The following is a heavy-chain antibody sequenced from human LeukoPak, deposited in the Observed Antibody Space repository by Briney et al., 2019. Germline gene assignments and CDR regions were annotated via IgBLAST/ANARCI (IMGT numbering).Heavy chain of an antibody. CDR3: ARDYSSPGNFDY. D-gene: IGHD6-13*01. J-gene: IGHJ4*02. CDR2: ISSSSSYI. V-gene: IGHV3-21*01. Sequence: PGGSLRLSCAASGLTFSSYSMNWVRQAPGKGLEWVSSISSSSSYIYYADSVKGRFTISRDNAKNSLYLQMNGLRAEDTAVYYCARDYSSPGNFDYWGQGTLVTVSS. CDR1: GLTFSSYS.